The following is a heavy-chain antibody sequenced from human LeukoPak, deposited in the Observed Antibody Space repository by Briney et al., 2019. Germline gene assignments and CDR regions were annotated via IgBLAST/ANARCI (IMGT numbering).Heavy chain of an antibody. D-gene: IGHD3-16*01. Sequence: PGGSLRLSCAASGFIFSDYIMDWVRQAPGKGLEWVGRIRRGSNSYTTEYAASVKGRFTISRDDSQNSLYLHMNSLKTKDTAVYHCSRDGGDGVHSAFDIWGQGTMVTVAS. V-gene: IGHV3-72*01. CDR1: GFIFSDYI. J-gene: IGHJ3*02. CDR3: SRDGGDGVHSAFDI. CDR2: IRRGSNSYTT.